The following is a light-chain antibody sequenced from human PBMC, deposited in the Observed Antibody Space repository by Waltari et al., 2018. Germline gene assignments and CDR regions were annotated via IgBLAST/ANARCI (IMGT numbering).Light chain of an antibody. V-gene: IGKV3-20*01. CDR3: QQYGTPQGYI. Sequence: EIVLTQSPGTLSLSPGETATLSCRANQRVSSNYFAWYQKKAGQSPRLLIYGASNRASGVPDRFSGRVSGAEFTLTISRLDPEDFVVYYCQQYGTPQGYIFGQGTKVDI. CDR1: QRVSSNY. CDR2: GAS. J-gene: IGKJ2*01.